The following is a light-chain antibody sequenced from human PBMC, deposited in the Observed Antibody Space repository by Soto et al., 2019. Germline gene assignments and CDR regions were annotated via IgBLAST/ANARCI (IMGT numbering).Light chain of an antibody. CDR3: QQTYSTPPT. V-gene: IGKV1-39*01. Sequence: DIPMTQSPSSLSASVGDRVTITCRASQSISSYLNWYQQKPGKAPKLLIYAASSLQSVVPSRFSGSGSGTDFTLPISSLQPEDFATYYCQQTYSTPPTFGQAAKVEIK. CDR2: AAS. J-gene: IGKJ1*01. CDR1: QSISSY.